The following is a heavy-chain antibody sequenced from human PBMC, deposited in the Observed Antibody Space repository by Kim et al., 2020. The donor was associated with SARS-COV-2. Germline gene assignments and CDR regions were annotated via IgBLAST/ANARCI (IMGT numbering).Heavy chain of an antibody. D-gene: IGHD3-10*01. Sequence: GGSLRLSCAASGFTFSDYYMSWIRQAPGKGLEWVSYISSSSSYTNYADSVKGRFTISRDNAKNSLYLQMNSLRAEDTAVYYCARIYGSGSYWFDPWGQGTLVTVSS. CDR3: ARIYGSGSYWFDP. CDR1: GFTFSDYY. J-gene: IGHJ5*02. CDR2: ISSSSSYT. V-gene: IGHV3-11*06.